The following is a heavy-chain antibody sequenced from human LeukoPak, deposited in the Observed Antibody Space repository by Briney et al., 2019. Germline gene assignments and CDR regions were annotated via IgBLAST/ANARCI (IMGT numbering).Heavy chain of an antibody. CDR2: ISSSSSYI. D-gene: IGHD6-13*01. J-gene: IGHJ5*02. CDR3: ARAASGFSSSRNWFDP. V-gene: IGHV3-21*01. CDR1: GFTFSSYS. Sequence: PGGSLRLSCAASGFTFSSYSMNWVRQAPGKGLEWVSSISSSSSYIYYADSVKGRFTISRDNAKNSLYLQMNSLRVEDTAVYYCARAASGFSSSRNWFDPWGQGTLVTVSS.